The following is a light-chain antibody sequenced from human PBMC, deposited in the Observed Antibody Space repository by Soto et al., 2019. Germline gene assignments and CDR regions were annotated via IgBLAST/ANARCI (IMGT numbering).Light chain of an antibody. Sequence: QSALTQPPSASGSPGQSVTISCTGTSSDIGGSNYISWYRQHPGKAPKFLIYDVNKRPSGVPDRFSGSKSGYTASLTVSGLQAEDEADYYCSSYAGSNNFVFGTGTKLTVL. CDR2: DVN. CDR1: SSDIGGSNY. J-gene: IGLJ1*01. CDR3: SSYAGSNNFV. V-gene: IGLV2-8*01.